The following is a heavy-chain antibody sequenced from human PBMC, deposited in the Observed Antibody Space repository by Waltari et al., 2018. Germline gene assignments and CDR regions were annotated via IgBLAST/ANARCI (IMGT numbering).Heavy chain of an antibody. CDR2: IIPILGIA. Sequence: QVQLVQSGAEVKKPGSSVKVSCKASGGTFSSYAISWVRQAPGQGLEWMGGIIPILGIANYAQKFQGRVTITADESTSTAYMELSSLRSEDTAVYYCARLTYLPGTQYRFRPYYFDYWGQGTLVTVSS. J-gene: IGHJ4*02. CDR1: GGTFSSYA. V-gene: IGHV1-69*04. D-gene: IGHD2-2*01. CDR3: ARLTYLPGTQYRFRPYYFDY.